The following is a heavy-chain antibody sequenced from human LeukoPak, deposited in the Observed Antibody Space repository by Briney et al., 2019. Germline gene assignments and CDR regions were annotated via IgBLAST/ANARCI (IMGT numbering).Heavy chain of an antibody. V-gene: IGHV1-3*01. J-gene: IGHJ4*02. CDR2: INAGNGNT. CDR1: GYTFTGYA. Sequence: ASVKVSCKASGYTFTGYAMHWVRQAPGQRLEWMGWINAGNGNTKYSQKFQGRVTITRDTSASTAYMELSSLRSEDTAVYYCARDFGWSYFDYWGQGTLVTVSS. D-gene: IGHD3-9*01. CDR3: ARDFGWSYFDY.